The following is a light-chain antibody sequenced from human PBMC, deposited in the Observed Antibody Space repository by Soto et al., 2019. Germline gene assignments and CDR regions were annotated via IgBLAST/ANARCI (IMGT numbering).Light chain of an antibody. CDR2: AAS. J-gene: IGKJ4*01. Sequence: DIQMTQSPSFVSASVGDRVTITYRVIEGISSWLAWYQNKPGRAPKLQIHAASSLESGVPSRFSGSGYGTDFTLPISSLQPEDFATYYCQQTTSFPLIFVGRTKVEIK. CDR1: EGISSW. CDR3: QQTTSFPLI. V-gene: IGKV1-12*01.